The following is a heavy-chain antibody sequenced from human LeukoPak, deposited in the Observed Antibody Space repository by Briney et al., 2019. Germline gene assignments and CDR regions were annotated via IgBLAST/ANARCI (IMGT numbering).Heavy chain of an antibody. V-gene: IGHV3-23*01. CDR1: GFIFSSNA. J-gene: IGHJ4*02. D-gene: IGHD6-13*01. CDR3: ARDPIAAVRFDY. CDR2: ISGSGGNI. Sequence: GGSLRLSCAASGFIFSSNAMSWVRQAPGKGLEWVSTISGSGGNIYYAASVKGRFTISRDNSKNTLYLQMNSLRAEDTAVYYCARDPIAAVRFDYWGQGTLVTVSS.